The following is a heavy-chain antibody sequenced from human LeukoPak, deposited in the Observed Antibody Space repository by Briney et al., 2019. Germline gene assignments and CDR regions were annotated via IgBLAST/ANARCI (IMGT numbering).Heavy chain of an antibody. CDR3: ARDIGRDYYYGMDV. CDR1: RFTFSSYG. D-gene: IGHD1-26*01. Sequence: GRSLRLSCAASRFTFSSYGMHWVRQAPGKGLEWVAVIWYDGSNKYYADSVKGRFTISRDNSKNTLYLQMNSLRAEDTAVYYCARDIGRDYYYGMDVWGQGTTVTVSS. J-gene: IGHJ6*02. V-gene: IGHV3-33*01. CDR2: IWYDGSNK.